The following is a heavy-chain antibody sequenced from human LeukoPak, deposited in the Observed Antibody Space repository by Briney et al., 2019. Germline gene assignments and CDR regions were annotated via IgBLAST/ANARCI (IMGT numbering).Heavy chain of an antibody. CDR1: GGSFSAYY. CDR2: INHSGST. V-gene: IGHV4-34*01. J-gene: IGHJ4*02. D-gene: IGHD5-12*01. CDR3: ARSVKWLRKSFDY. Sequence: KPSETLSLTCAVNGGSFSAYYWSWIRQPPGQGLEWIGEINHSGSTNYNPSLKSRVTISVDTSKNQFSLRLSSVTAADTAVYYCARSVKWLRKSFDYWGQGTLVTVSS.